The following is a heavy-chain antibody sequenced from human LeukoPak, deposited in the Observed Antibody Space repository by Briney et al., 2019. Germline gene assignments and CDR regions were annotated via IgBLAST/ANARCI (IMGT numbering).Heavy chain of an antibody. CDR3: ARVEVDHYDSSGYSAY. CDR2: INHSGST. J-gene: IGHJ4*02. CDR1: GGSFSGYY. Sequence: SETLSLTCAVYGGSFSGYYWSWIRQPPGKGLEWIGEINHSGSTSYNPSLKSRVTISVDTSKNQFSLKLSSVTAADTAVYYCARVEVDHYDSSGYSAYWGQGMLVTVSS. D-gene: IGHD3-22*01. V-gene: IGHV4-34*01.